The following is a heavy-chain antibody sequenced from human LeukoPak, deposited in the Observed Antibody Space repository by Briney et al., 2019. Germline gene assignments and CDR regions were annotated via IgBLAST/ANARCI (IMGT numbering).Heavy chain of an antibody. Sequence: SETLSLTCTVSGFSISSGYYWGWIRQPPGKGLEWIGSIYHSGSTYYNPSLKSRVTISVDTSKKQFSLKLSSVTAADTAVYYCARRYDFWSGYPPPLDYWGQGTLVTVSS. D-gene: IGHD3-3*01. J-gene: IGHJ4*02. V-gene: IGHV4-38-2*02. CDR2: IYHSGST. CDR1: GFSISSGYY. CDR3: ARRYDFWSGYPPPLDY.